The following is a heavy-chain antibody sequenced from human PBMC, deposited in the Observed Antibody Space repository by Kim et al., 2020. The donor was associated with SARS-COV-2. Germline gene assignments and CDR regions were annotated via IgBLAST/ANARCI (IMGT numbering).Heavy chain of an antibody. CDR2: ISYDGSNK. V-gene: IGHV3-30*18. CDR3: AKGHLYSSSSRNFDY. Sequence: GGSLRLSCAASGFTFSSYGMHWVRQAPGKGLEWVAVISYDGSNKYYADSVKGRFTISRDNSKNTLYLQMNSLRAEDTAVYYCAKGHLYSSSSRNFDYWGQGTLVTVSS. J-gene: IGHJ4*02. CDR1: GFTFSSYG. D-gene: IGHD6-6*01.